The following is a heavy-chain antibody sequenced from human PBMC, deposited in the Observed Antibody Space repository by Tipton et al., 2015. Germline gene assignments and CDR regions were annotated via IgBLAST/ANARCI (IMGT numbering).Heavy chain of an antibody. CDR2: IYYSGST. J-gene: IGHJ4*02. V-gene: IGHV4-39*02. D-gene: IGHD6-13*01. CDR3: ARDGPYSSTWDFDY. CDR1: GGSISSSSYY. Sequence: LRLSCTVSGGSISSSSYYWDWIRQSPGKGLEWIGNIYYSGSTYYNPSLKSRVTISLDTSKNQFSLKLSSVTAADTAVYYCARDGPYSSTWDFDYWGQGTLVTVSS.